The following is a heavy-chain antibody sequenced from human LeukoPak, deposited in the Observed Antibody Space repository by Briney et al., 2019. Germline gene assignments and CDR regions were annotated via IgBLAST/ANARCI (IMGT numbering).Heavy chain of an antibody. D-gene: IGHD1-26*01. CDR3: ASSLPTPTFDY. CDR2: IKQDGSEK. J-gene: IGHJ4*02. V-gene: IGHV3-7*01. CDR1: GFTFSSYW. Sequence: GGSLRLSCAASGFTFSSYWMSWVRQAPGKGLEWVANIKQDGSEKYYVDSVKGRFTISRDNAKNSLYLQMNSLRAEDTAVYYCASSLPTPTFDYWGQGTLVTVSS.